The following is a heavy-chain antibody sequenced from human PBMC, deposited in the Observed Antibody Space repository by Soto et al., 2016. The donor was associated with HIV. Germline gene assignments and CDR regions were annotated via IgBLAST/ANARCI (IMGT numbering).Heavy chain of an antibody. CDR3: ASRLATSTPAHFDF. CDR1: GGSMRSYF. D-gene: IGHD5-12*01. J-gene: IGHJ4*02. V-gene: IGHV4-59*01. CDR2: VHYSGST. Sequence: VQLQESGPGLVNSSETLSLICSVSGGSMRSYFWTWIRQSPQKGLEWIGDVHYSGSTNFNPSFSGRLSISVDTSQRQFSLTLNSLIAADSGIYYCASRLATSTPAHFDFWGLGTLVTVSS.